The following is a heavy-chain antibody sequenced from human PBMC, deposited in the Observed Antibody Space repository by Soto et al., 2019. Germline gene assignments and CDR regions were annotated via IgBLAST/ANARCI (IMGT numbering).Heavy chain of an antibody. V-gene: IGHV1-8*01. Sequence: ASVKVSCKASGYTFTSYDINWVRQATGQGLEWMGWMNPNSGNTGYAQKFQGRVTMTRNTSISTAYMELSSLRSEDTAVYYCARGIRTIIDCSSTSCYNLDDTSNWFDPWGQGTLVTVSS. CDR1: GYTFTSYD. J-gene: IGHJ5*02. CDR2: MNPNSGNT. D-gene: IGHD2-2*02. CDR3: ARGIRTIIDCSSTSCYNLDDTSNWFDP.